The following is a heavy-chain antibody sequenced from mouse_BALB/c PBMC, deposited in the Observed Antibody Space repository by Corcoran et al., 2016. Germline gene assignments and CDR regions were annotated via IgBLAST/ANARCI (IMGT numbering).Heavy chain of an antibody. Sequence: EVQLQQSGAELVKPGASVKLSCTASGFHVKDTYIHWVKQRPEQGLEWIGRIDPANGNTKYDPKFQGKATITADTSSNTAYLQLSSLTSEDTAVYYCARWDWYFDVWGAGTTVTVSS. J-gene: IGHJ1*01. V-gene: IGHV14-3*02. CDR1: GFHVKDTY. CDR3: ARWDWYFDV. CDR2: IDPANGNT.